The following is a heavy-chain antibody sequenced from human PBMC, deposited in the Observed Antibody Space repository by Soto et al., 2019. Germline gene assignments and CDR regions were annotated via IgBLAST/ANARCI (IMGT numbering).Heavy chain of an antibody. D-gene: IGHD4-17*01. CDR3: ARGRDYGERDY. Sequence: QVQLVESGGGVVQPGRSLRLSCAASGFTFSSYAMHWVRQAPGKGLEWAAVISYDGSNKYYADSVKGRFTISRDNSKNTLYLQMNSLRAEDTAVYYCARGRDYGERDYWGQGTLVTVSS. V-gene: IGHV3-30-3*01. J-gene: IGHJ4*02. CDR2: ISYDGSNK. CDR1: GFTFSSYA.